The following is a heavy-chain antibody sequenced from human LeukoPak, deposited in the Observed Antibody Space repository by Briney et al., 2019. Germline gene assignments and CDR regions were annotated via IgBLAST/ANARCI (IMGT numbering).Heavy chain of an antibody. J-gene: IGHJ4*02. CDR2: IYYSGST. D-gene: IGHD3-22*01. CDR3: ARVFGSSGYYYLDY. V-gene: IGHV4-31*03. Sequence: NASETLSLTCTVSGGSISSGGYYWSWIRQHPGKGLEWIGYIYYSGSTYYNPSLKSRVTISVDTSKNQFSLKLSSVTAADTAVYYCARVFGSSGYYYLDYWGQGTLVTVSS. CDR1: GGSISSGGYY.